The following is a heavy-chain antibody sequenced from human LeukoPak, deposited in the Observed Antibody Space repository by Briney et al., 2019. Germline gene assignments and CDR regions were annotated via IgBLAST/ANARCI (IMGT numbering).Heavy chain of an antibody. CDR2: ISSSGSTI. Sequence: WGSLTLSCAASGFTFSSYEMNWVCQAPGKGLEWVSYISSSGSTIYYADSVKGRLPISRENAQNSLYLQMNSLRAEDTAVYYCASQTGYDFWSGPRGYYYYGMDVWGQGTADPVSS. CDR1: GFTFSSYE. J-gene: IGHJ6*01. CDR3: ASQTGYDFWSGPRGYYYYGMDV. V-gene: IGHV3-48*03. D-gene: IGHD3-3*01.